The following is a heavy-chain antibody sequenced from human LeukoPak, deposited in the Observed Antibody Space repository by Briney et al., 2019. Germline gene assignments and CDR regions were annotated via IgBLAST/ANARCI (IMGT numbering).Heavy chain of an antibody. CDR1: GFIFSNAW. D-gene: IGHD1-26*01. J-gene: IGHJ5*02. CDR3: TMHAAFTGSYSGAS. CDR2: IKSKTDGGTT. Sequence: GGSLRLSCAASGFIFSNAWMSWVRQAPGKGPEWVGRIKSKTDGGTTDYAAPVTGRFTISRDDSKNTLYLQMNSLKTEDTAIYYCTMHAAFTGSYSGASWGQGTLVTVSS. V-gene: IGHV3-15*01.